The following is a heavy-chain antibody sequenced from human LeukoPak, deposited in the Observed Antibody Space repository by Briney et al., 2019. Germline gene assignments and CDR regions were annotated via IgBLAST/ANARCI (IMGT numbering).Heavy chain of an antibody. V-gene: IGHV1-2*02. CDR3: ARRDYVWGSYRPLGY. D-gene: IGHD3-16*02. Sequence: ASVKVSCKASGYTFTGYYMHWVRQAPGQGHEWMGWINPNSGGTNYAQNFQGRVTMTRDTSISTAYMELSRLRSDDTAVYYCARRDYVWGSYRPLGYWGQGTLVTVSS. CDR1: GYTFTGYY. J-gene: IGHJ4*02. CDR2: INPNSGGT.